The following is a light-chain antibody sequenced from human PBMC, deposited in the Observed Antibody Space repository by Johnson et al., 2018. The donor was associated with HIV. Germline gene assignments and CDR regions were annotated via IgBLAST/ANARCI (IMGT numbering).Light chain of an antibody. J-gene: IGLJ1*01. V-gene: IGLV1-51*01. CDR3: GTWDSSLTVYV. CDR1: NSNIGNSY. Sequence: QSVLTQPPSVSAAPGQKVTISCSGSNSNIGNSYVSWYQQLPGTAPKLLIYDNNERPSGIPDRFSGSKSGTSATLGITGLQTGDEADYYCGTWDSSLTVYVFGTGTKVTVL. CDR2: DNN.